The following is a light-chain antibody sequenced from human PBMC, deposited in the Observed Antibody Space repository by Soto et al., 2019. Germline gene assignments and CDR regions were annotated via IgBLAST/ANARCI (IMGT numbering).Light chain of an antibody. CDR3: QHSNNWTIT. Sequence: ERVMTQSPGTLSASPGESVTLSCRDSHSVSSNLAWYKQQPGKATRLLIYGTSPRATGVPDRFSGSVSGTDFPLPISSLKAADCAVYQGQHSNNWTITFGPGTRLEIK. CDR1: HSVSSN. V-gene: IGKV3-15*01. J-gene: IGKJ5*01. CDR2: GTS.